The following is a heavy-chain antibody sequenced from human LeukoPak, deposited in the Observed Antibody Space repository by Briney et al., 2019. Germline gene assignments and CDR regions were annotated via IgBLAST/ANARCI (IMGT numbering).Heavy chain of an antibody. Sequence: ASVKVSCKASGGTFSSYTISWVRQVPGQGLEWMGRIIPILGIANYAQKFQGRVTITADKSTSTAYMELSSLRSEDTAVYYCAGRHARRGFDDYWGQGTLVTVSS. CDR2: IIPILGIA. CDR3: AGRHARRGFDDY. V-gene: IGHV1-69*02. D-gene: IGHD3-16*01. J-gene: IGHJ4*02. CDR1: GGTFSSYT.